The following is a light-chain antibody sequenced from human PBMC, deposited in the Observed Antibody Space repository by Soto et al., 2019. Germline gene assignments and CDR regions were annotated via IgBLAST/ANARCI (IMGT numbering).Light chain of an antibody. CDR2: DSS. J-gene: IGKJ1*01. CDR1: QSVSSY. Sequence: EIVLTQSPATLSLSPGERATLSCRASQSVSSYLAWYQQKPGQPPRLLIYDSSNRATGIPARFSGSGSATDFTLTISSLEPEYFAVYYCQQRSNWPCTFGQGT. V-gene: IGKV3-11*01. CDR3: QQRSNWPCT.